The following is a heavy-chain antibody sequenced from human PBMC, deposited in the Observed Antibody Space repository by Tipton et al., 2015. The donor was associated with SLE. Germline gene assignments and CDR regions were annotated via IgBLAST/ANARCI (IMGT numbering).Heavy chain of an antibody. D-gene: IGHD6-19*01. CDR3: ARHDGQWDAFDI. CDR2: LHYSGST. CDR1: GGSISRYY. V-gene: IGHV4-59*08. Sequence: TLSLTCTVSGGSISRYYWSWIRRPPGKGLEWIGYLHYSGSTNYNPPLKSRVTISVDTSKNQFSLKLSSVTAADTAVYYCARHDGQWDAFDIWGQGTMVAVSS. J-gene: IGHJ3*02.